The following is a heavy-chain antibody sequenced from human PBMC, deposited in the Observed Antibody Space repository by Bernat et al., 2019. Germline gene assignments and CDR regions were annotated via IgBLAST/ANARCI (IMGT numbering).Heavy chain of an antibody. CDR2: IYSGGST. V-gene: IGHV3-53*01. J-gene: IGHJ4*02. D-gene: IGHD4/OR15-4a*01. CDR1: GFTVSSNY. CDR3: AGGDYDAYYIDY. Sequence: EVQLVESGGGLIQPGGSLRLSCAASGFTVSSNYMSWVRQAPGKGLEWVSVIYSGGSTYYADSVKGQFTISKDNSKNKLYLQLNSLRAEDTDVYYCAGGDYDAYYIDYWGQGTLVTVSS.